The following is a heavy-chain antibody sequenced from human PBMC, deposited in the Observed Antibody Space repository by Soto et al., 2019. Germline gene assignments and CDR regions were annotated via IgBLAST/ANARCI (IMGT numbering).Heavy chain of an antibody. CDR3: ARGPYCISTSCYALNFDY. V-gene: IGHV1-69*13. CDR1: GGTFSSYA. D-gene: IGHD2-2*01. J-gene: IGHJ4*02. CDR2: IIPIFGTA. Sequence: GASVKVSCKASGGTFSSYAISWVRQAPGQGLEWMGGIIPIFGTANYAQKFQGRVTITADESTSTAYMELSSLRSEDTAVYYCARGPYCISTSCYALNFDYWGQGTLVTVSS.